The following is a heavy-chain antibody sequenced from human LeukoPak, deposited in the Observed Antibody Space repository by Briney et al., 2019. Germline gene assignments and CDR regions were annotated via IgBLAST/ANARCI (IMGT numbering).Heavy chain of an antibody. J-gene: IGHJ4*02. CDR3: VRSSGSHFDY. D-gene: IGHD1-26*01. Sequence: GESLEISCKGSGYSFTSYWIGWVRQMPGKGLEWMGIIYPGDSDTKNSPSFQGQVTISADKSISTAYLQWSSLKASDTAMYYCVRSSGSHFDYWGQGTLVTVSS. V-gene: IGHV5-51*01. CDR1: GYSFTSYW. CDR2: IYPGDSDT.